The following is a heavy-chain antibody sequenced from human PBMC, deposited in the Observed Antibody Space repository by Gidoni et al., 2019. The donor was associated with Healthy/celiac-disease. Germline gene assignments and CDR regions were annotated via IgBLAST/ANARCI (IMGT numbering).Heavy chain of an antibody. CDR1: GFTFSSYA. CDR3: ARASSVYGSGDREDV. V-gene: IGHV3-30-3*01. J-gene: IGHJ6*02. CDR2: ISYDGSNK. D-gene: IGHD3-10*01. Sequence: QVQLVESGGGVVQPGRSLRLSCAASGFTFSSYAMHWVRQAPGKGLEWVAVISYDGSNKYYADSVKGRFTISRDNSKNTLYLQMNSLRAEDTAVYYCARASSVYGSGDREDVWGQGTTVTVSS.